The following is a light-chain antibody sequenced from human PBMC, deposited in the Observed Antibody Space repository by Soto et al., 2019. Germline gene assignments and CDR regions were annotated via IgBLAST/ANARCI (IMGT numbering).Light chain of an antibody. CDR1: QTISTY. J-gene: IGKJ5*01. CDR2: DAS. Sequence: DIQMTQSPSSLSASVGDRVTITCRASQTISTYLNWYQQKPGKAPRLLIYDASSLLSGVPSRFSGSGSGTDFTLTIASLQPEDFAVYYCQQYNNWPITFGQGTRLEIK. CDR3: QQYNNWPIT. V-gene: IGKV1-39*01.